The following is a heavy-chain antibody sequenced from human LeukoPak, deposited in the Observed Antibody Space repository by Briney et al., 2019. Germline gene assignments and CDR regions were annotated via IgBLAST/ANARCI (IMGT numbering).Heavy chain of an antibody. D-gene: IGHD3-9*01. CDR2: ISSSSSTI. V-gene: IGHV3-48*04. J-gene: IGHJ4*02. Sequence: GGSLRLSCAASGFTFSSYSMNWVRQAPGKGLEWVSYISSSSSTIYYADSVKGRFTISRDNAKNSLYLQMNSLRAEDTAVYYCARDNDLLRYFDWPLDYWGQGTLVTVSS. CDR3: ARDNDLLRYFDWPLDY. CDR1: GFTFSSYS.